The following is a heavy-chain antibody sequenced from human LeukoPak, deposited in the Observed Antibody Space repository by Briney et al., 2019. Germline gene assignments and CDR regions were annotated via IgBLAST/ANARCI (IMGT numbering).Heavy chain of an antibody. V-gene: IGHV1-18*01. CDR2: ISAYNGNT. J-gene: IGHJ4*02. CDR1: GYTFTNYG. D-gene: IGHD6-13*01. Sequence: GASVKVSCKSSGYTFTNYGISWVRQAPGQGLEWMGLISAYNGNTNYAQKLQGRVTMTTDTSTSTAYMELRSLRSDDTAVYYCARDSASSWYGDFDYWGQGTLVTISS. CDR3: ARDSASSWYGDFDY.